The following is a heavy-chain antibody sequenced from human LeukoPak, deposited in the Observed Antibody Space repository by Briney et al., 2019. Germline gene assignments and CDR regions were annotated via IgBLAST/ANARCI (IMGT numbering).Heavy chain of an antibody. CDR2: INHSGST. J-gene: IGHJ6*02. V-gene: IGHV4-34*01. D-gene: IGHD2-2*01. CDR1: GGSFSGYY. CDR3: ARSVVPAEDHYYGMDV. Sequence: SETLSLTCAVYGGSFSGYYWSWIRQPPGKGLEWIGEINHSGSTNYNPSLKSRVTISVDTSKNQFSLKLSSVTAADTAVYYCARSVVPAEDHYYGMDVWGQGTTVTVSS.